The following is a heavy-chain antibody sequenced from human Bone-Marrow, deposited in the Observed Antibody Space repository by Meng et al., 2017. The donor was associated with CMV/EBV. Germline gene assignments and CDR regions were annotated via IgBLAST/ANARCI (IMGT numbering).Heavy chain of an antibody. D-gene: IGHD4/OR15-4a*01. V-gene: IGHV3-30*02. J-gene: IGHJ6*02. CDR2: IRYDGSNK. CDR3: AKAVLGRRYYYYGMDV. Sequence: GGSLRLSSAASGFTFSSYGMHWVRQAPGKGLEWVAFIRYDGSNKYYADSVKGRFTISRDNSKNTLYLQMNSLRAEDTAVYYCAKAVLGRRYYYYGMDVWCQGTTVSVSS. CDR1: GFTFSSYG.